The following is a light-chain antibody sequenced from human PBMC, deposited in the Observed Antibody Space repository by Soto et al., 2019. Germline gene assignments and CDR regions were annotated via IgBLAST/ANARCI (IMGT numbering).Light chain of an antibody. CDR2: EVD. V-gene: IGLV2-8*01. CDR1: SSDVGGYNY. J-gene: IGLJ2*01. Sequence: QSALTQPPSASGSPGQSVTISCTGTSSDVGGYNYVSWYQQHPGKAPKLVIYEVDKRPSGVPDRFPGSKSGNTASLTVSGLQAEDEADYYCSSYAGSSNFVFGGGTKVTVL. CDR3: SSYAGSSNFV.